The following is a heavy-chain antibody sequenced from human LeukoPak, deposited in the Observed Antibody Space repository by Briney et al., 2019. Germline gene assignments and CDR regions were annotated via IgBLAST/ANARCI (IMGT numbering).Heavy chain of an antibody. CDR3: AKDFGFAQLYGMDV. D-gene: IGHD3-10*01. CDR2: ISYDGSNK. Sequence: TGGSLRLSCAASGFTFSSYGMHWVRQAPGKGLEWVAVISYDGSNKYYADSVKGRFTISRDNSKNTLYLQMNSLRAEDTAVYYCAKDFGFAQLYGMDVWGQGTTVTVSS. J-gene: IGHJ6*02. CDR1: GFTFSSYG. V-gene: IGHV3-30*18.